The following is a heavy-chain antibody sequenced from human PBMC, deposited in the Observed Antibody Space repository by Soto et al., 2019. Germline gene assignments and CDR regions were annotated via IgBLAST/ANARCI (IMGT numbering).Heavy chain of an antibody. CDR3: ARASGVSVLRYFDWSNNWFDP. D-gene: IGHD3-9*01. V-gene: IGHV1-69*13. CDR1: GGTFSSYA. J-gene: IGHJ5*02. Sequence: SVKVSCKASGGTFSSYAISWVRQAPGQGLEWMGGIIPIFGTANYAQKFQGRVTITADESTSTAYMELSSLRSEETAVYYCARASGVSVLRYFDWSNNWFDPWGQGTLVTVSS. CDR2: IIPIFGTA.